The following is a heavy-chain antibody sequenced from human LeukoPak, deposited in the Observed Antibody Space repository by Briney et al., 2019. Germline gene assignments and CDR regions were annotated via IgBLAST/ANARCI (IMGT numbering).Heavy chain of an antibody. CDR2: ISYDGSNK. Sequence: PGGSLRLSCAASGFTFSSYGMHWVRQAPGKGLEWVAVISYDGSNKYYADSVKGRFTISRDNSKNTLYLQMNSLRAEDTAVYYCAKVEGSFAYWGQGTLVTVSS. CDR1: GFTFSSYG. J-gene: IGHJ4*02. CDR3: AKVEGSFAY. D-gene: IGHD5-24*01. V-gene: IGHV3-30*18.